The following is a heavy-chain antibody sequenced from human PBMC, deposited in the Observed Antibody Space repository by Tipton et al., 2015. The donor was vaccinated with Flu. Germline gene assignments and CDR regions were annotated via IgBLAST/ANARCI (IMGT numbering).Heavy chain of an antibody. J-gene: IGHJ6*02. Sequence: LRLSCTVSGGSVNSDNNYWSWIRQPAGKGLEWIGRIHGSGGSNYNPSLRGRVTISADTSKNQFSLNLRSVTAADTAVYYCARLYTTAGWYYGMDAWDQGP. CDR3: ARLYTTAGWYYGMDA. D-gene: IGHD2-15*01. CDR2: IHGSGGS. CDR1: GGSVNSDNNY. V-gene: IGHV4-61*02.